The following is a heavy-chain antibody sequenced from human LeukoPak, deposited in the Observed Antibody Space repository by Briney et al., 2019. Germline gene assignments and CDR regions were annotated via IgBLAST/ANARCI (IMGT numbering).Heavy chain of an antibody. CDR1: GYNFPTYW. Sequence: GESLKISCKGSGYNFPTYWIGWVRQMPGKGLEWMGIIYPDDSDTRYSPSFQGQFTISVDKSINTAYLQWSSLKASDTAMYYCTRLDGSSWLIGMDGWGEGTTVTVSP. J-gene: IGHJ6*01. CDR2: IYPDDSDT. CDR3: TRLDGSSWLIGMDG. D-gene: IGHD6-13*01. V-gene: IGHV5-51*01.